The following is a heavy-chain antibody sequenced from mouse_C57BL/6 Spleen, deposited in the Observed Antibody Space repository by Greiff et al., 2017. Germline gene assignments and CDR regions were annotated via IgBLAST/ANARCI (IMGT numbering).Heavy chain of an antibody. V-gene: IGHV1-26*01. CDR2: INPNNGGT. J-gene: IGHJ2*01. D-gene: IGHD4-1*01. CDR1: GYTFTDYY. CDR3: ARGGNWDEKFDY. Sequence: EVQLQQSGPELVKPGASVKISCKASGYTFTDYYMNWVKQSHGKSLEWIGDINPNNGGTSYNQKFKGKATLTVDKSSSTAYMELRRLTSEDSAVYYCARGGNWDEKFDYWGQGTTLTVSS.